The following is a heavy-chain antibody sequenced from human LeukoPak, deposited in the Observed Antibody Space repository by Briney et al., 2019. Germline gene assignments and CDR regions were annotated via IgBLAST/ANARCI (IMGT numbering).Heavy chain of an antibody. Sequence: GASVKVSCKASGGTFSSCAISWVRQAPGQGLEWMGGIIPIFGTANYAQKFQGRVTITADESTSTAYMELSSLRSEDTAVYYCARDRSIAAAGRFDYWGQGTLVTVSS. V-gene: IGHV1-69*13. D-gene: IGHD6-25*01. CDR1: GGTFSSCA. CDR2: IIPIFGTA. CDR3: ARDRSIAAAGRFDY. J-gene: IGHJ4*02.